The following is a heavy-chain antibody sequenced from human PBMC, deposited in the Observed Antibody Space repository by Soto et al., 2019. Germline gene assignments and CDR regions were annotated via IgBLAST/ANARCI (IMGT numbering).Heavy chain of an antibody. J-gene: IGHJ3*02. D-gene: IGHD3-22*01. CDR3: ARLLKAMIVVVITTPAFDI. Sequence: QVQLVESGGGVVHPGRSLRLSCAASGFTFSSYAMHWVRQAPGKGLEWVAVISYDGSNKYYADSVKGRFTISRDNSKNTLYLQMNSLRAEDTAVYYCARLLKAMIVVVITTPAFDIWGQGTMVTVSS. CDR1: GFTFSSYA. CDR2: ISYDGSNK. V-gene: IGHV3-30-3*01.